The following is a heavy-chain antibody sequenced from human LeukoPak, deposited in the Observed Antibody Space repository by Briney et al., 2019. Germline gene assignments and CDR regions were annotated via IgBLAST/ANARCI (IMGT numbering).Heavy chain of an antibody. Sequence: SETLSLTCTVSGGSISSGGYYWSWIRQHPGKGQEWIGYIYYSGSTYYNPSLKSRVTISVDTSKNQFSLKLSSVTAADTAVYYCAYGGSLIFDYWGQGTLVTVSS. J-gene: IGHJ4*02. CDR3: AYGGSLIFDY. D-gene: IGHD4-23*01. V-gene: IGHV4-31*03. CDR2: IYYSGST. CDR1: GGSISSGGYY.